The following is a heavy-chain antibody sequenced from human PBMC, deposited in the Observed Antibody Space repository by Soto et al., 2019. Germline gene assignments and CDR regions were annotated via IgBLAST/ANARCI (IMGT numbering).Heavy chain of an antibody. CDR1: GGSISSGGYS. CDR2: IYHSGST. D-gene: IGHD2-21*02. Sequence: PSQTLSLTCTVSGGSISSGGYSWSWMRQPPGKGLEWIGYIYHSGSTYYNPSLKSRVTISVDTSKNRFSLKLNSVTAADTAVYYCARDLWGYCGTDCYPLDVWGQGTTVTVSS. CDR3: ARDLWGYCGTDCYPLDV. J-gene: IGHJ6*02. V-gene: IGHV4-30-2*01.